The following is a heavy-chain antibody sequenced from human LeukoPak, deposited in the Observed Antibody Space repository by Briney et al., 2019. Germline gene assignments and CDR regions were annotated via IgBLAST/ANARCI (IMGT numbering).Heavy chain of an antibody. CDR1: GYTFTGYY. Sequence: ASVKVSCKASGYTFTGYYMHWVRQAPGQGLEWMGWIDPNSGGTNYAQKFQGRVTMTRDTSISTAYMELSRLRSDDTAVYYCARDGEARNYYGSGSPRYIDLWGRGTLVTVSS. CDR2: IDPNSGGT. CDR3: ARDGEARNYYGSGSPRYIDL. D-gene: IGHD3-10*01. V-gene: IGHV1-2*02. J-gene: IGHJ2*01.